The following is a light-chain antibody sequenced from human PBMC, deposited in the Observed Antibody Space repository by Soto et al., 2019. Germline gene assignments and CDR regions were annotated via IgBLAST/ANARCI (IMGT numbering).Light chain of an antibody. Sequence: DIQMTQSPSSLSASVGDTVTITCRASQGIIDYLAWYQQRPGRVPRLLIYAASTLHTGVPSRFSGSGAGTDFPLTISSLQPEDVATYYCQKYDTAPQTFGPGTKVEIK. J-gene: IGKJ1*01. CDR1: QGIIDY. CDR2: AAS. V-gene: IGKV1-27*01. CDR3: QKYDTAPQT.